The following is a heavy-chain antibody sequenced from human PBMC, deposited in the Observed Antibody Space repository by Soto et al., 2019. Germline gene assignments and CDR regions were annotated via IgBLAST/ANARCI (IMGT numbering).Heavy chain of an antibody. V-gene: IGHV1-46*01. CDR1: GYTFTSYY. Sequence: QVQLVQSGAEVKKPGASVKVSCKASGYTFTSYYLHWVRQAPGQGLEWMGIINPSGGSTSYAQKFQGRVTMTRDTSTSTVYMELSSLRSEDTAVYYCARDSFYGSGSYFVDYWGQGTLVTVSS. D-gene: IGHD3-10*01. CDR3: ARDSFYGSGSYFVDY. J-gene: IGHJ4*02. CDR2: INPSGGST.